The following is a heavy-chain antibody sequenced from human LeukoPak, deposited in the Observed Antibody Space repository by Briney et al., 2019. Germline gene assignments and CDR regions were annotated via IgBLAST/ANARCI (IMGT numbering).Heavy chain of an antibody. CDR2: IKQDGSEK. J-gene: IGHJ4*02. Sequence: QAGGSLRLSCAASGFTFSGYWMSWVRQAPGKGLEWVANIKQDGSEKYYVDSVKGRFTISRDNAKTSLYLQMNSLRAEDTAVYYCAKEDSWVTTLDYWGQGTLVTVSS. D-gene: IGHD4-17*01. V-gene: IGHV3-7*03. CDR1: GFTFSGYW. CDR3: AKEDSWVTTLDY.